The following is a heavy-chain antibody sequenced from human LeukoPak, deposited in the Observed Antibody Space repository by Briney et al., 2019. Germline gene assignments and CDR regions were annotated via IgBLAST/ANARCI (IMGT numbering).Heavy chain of an antibody. J-gene: IGHJ4*02. CDR3: ARVDANRIFDY. CDR1: GYTFTGYY. V-gene: IGHV1-2*06. Sequence: ASVKVSCKASGYTFTGYYMHWVRLAPGQGLEWMGRINPNSGGTNYAQKFQGRVTMTRDTSISTAYMELSRLRSDDTAVYYCARVDANRIFDYWGQGTLVTVSS. CDR2: INPNSGGT. D-gene: IGHD2-15*01.